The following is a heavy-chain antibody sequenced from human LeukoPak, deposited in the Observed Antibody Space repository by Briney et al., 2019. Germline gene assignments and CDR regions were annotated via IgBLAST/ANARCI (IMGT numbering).Heavy chain of an antibody. CDR2: IYYSGST. CDR3: ARGSWAGYGGNPVEFDP. D-gene: IGHD4-17*01. V-gene: IGHV4-59*01. Sequence: SETLSLTCTVSGGSINNYYWSWIRQPPGKGLEWIGYIYYSGSTSYNPSLKSRVTISLDTSKNQFSLKLSSVTAADTAVYYCARGSWAGYGGNPVEFDPWGQGTLVTVSS. J-gene: IGHJ5*02. CDR1: GGSINNYY.